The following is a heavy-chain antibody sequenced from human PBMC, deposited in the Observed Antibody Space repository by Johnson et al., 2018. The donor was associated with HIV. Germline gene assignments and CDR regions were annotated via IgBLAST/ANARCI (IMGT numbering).Heavy chain of an antibody. V-gene: IGHV3-13*01. CDR1: GFTFSSYA. D-gene: IGHD2-15*01. Sequence: VQLVESGGGLVQPGGSLRLSCAASGFTFSSYAMSWVRQTTGKGLEWVSTIGTAGDTYYPGSVKGRFTISRDNSKNTLSLEMNSLRVDETAVYYVRVVGDAFDIWGQGPMVTVSS. J-gene: IGHJ3*02. CDR3: RVVGDAFDI. CDR2: IGTAGDT.